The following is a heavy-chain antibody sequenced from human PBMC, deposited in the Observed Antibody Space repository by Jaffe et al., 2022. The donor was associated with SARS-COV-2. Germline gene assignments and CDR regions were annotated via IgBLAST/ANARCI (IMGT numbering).Heavy chain of an antibody. V-gene: IGHV3-66*02. CDR2: IYSGGST. Sequence: EVQLVESGGGLVQPGGSLRLSCAASGFTVSSNYMSWVRQAPGKGLEWVSVIYSGGSTYYADSVKGRFTISRDNSKNTLYLQMNSLRAEDTAVYYCARARLWFKPGGVLDYYGMDVWGQGTTVTVSS. D-gene: IGHD3-10*01. CDR3: ARARLWFKPGGVLDYYGMDV. J-gene: IGHJ6*02. CDR1: GFTVSSNY.